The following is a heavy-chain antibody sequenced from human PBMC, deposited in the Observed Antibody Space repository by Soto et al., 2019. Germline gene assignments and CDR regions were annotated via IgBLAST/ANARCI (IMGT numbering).Heavy chain of an antibody. J-gene: IGHJ4*02. CDR1: GGSFSGYY. CDR2: INHSGST. CDR3: ARLIVGATGGSDY. Sequence: QVQLQQWGAGLLKPSETLSLTCAVYGGSFSGYYWSWIRQPPGKGLEWIGEINHSGSTNYNPSLKSRVTISVDTSKNQFSLKLSSVTAADTAVYYCARLIVGATGGSDYWGQGTLVTVSS. V-gene: IGHV4-34*01. D-gene: IGHD1-26*01.